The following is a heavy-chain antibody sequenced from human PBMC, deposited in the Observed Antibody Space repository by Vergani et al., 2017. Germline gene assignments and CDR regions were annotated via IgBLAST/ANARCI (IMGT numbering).Heavy chain of an antibody. CDR3: ARDAGVPDDAFDI. J-gene: IGHJ3*02. Sequence: QVQLQESGPGLVKPSETLSLTCTVSGGSISSYYWSWIRQPPGKGLEWIGYIYYSGSTNYNPSLKSRVTISVDTSKNQFSLKLSSVTAADTAVYYCARDAGVPDDAFDIWGQGTMVTVSS. V-gene: IGHV4-59*12. CDR1: GGSISSYY. D-gene: IGHD1-14*01. CDR2: IYYSGST.